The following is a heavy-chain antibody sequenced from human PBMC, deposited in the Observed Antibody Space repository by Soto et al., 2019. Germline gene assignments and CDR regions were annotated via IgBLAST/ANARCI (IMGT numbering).Heavy chain of an antibody. CDR3: ARDPSNPGYSHGYDFDY. CDR1: GFTFSSYA. J-gene: IGHJ4*02. Sequence: GGSLRLSCVASGFTFSSYAMHWVRQAPGKGLEWVAVISYDGSNKYYADSVKGRFTISRDNSKNTLYLQMNSLRAEDTAVYYCARDPSNPGYSHGYDFDYWGQGTLVTVSS. CDR2: ISYDGSNK. D-gene: IGHD5-18*01. V-gene: IGHV3-30-3*01.